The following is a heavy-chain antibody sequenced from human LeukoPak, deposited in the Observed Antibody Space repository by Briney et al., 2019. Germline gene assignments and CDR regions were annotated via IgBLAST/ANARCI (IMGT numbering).Heavy chain of an antibody. CDR1: GFTVSSNY. V-gene: IGHV3-66*01. CDR3: ARDPSIAAPPYYYYYGMDV. J-gene: IGHJ6*02. Sequence: GGSLRLSCAASGFTVSSNYMSWVRQAPGKGLEWVSVIYSGGSTYYADSVKGRFTISRDNSKNTLYLQMSSLRAEDTAVYYCARDPSIAAPPYYYYYGMDVWGQGTTVTVSS. D-gene: IGHD6-6*01. CDR2: IYSGGST.